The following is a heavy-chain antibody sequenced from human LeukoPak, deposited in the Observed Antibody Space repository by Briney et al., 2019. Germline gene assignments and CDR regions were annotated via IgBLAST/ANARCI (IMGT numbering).Heavy chain of an antibody. D-gene: IGHD2-21*01. CDR1: NGSFSGHF. CDR2: IDHSGST. J-gene: IGHJ6*04. CDR3: VRRKNLPSIQYYYYGMDV. V-gene: IGHV4-34*01. Sequence: SETLSLTCAIYNGSFSGHFWTWIRQPPGKGLEWIREIDHSGSTNSNPSLESRVTISVDTSKNQFSLRLSSVTAADTAMYYCVRRKNLPSIQYYYYGMDVWGKGTTVTVSS.